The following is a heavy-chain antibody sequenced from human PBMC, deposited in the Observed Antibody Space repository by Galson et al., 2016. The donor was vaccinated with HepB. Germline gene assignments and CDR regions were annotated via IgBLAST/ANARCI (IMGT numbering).Heavy chain of an antibody. CDR1: GFTFSGYG. D-gene: IGHD3-10*01. J-gene: IGHJ4*02. Sequence: SLRLSCAASGFTFSGYGMHWVRQAPGKGLEWVALIWNDGSYKNYADSVKGRFTISRDNSKNALSLQMNSLRAEDTAVYYCARAVHGSGSYWDKWGQGTLVAVSA. CDR2: IWNDGSYK. V-gene: IGHV3-33*01. CDR3: ARAVHGSGSYWDK.